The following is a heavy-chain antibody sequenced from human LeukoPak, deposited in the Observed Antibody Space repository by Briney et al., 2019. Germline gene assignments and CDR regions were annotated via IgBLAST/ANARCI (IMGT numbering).Heavy chain of an antibody. J-gene: IGHJ5*02. CDR1: GYTFTGYY. Sequence: ALVNASCKGSGYTFTGYYVFWVRQAPGQGLEWMGWINPDSGATNYAQKFQGRVTMTRDTSISTAYMEVRWLRSDDTAVYYCARVDARLDRGLGPWGQGTLVTVSS. CDR2: INPDSGAT. D-gene: IGHD2-2*01. V-gene: IGHV1-2*02. CDR3: ARVDARLDRGLGP.